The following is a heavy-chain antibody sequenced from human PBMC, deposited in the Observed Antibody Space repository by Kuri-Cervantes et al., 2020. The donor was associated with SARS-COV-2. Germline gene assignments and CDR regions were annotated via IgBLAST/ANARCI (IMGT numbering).Heavy chain of an antibody. V-gene: IGHV3-21*04. J-gene: IGHJ4*02. CDR1: GFTFSSYS. CDR3: ARDRQCSGGSCYSLRY. CDR2: ISSSSSYI. D-gene: IGHD2-15*01. Sequence: GESLKISCAASGFTFSSYSMNWVRQAPGKGLEWVSSISSSSSYIYYADSVQGRFTISRDNAKNSLYLQMNSLRAEDTAVYYCARDRQCSGGSCYSLRYWGQGTLVTVSS.